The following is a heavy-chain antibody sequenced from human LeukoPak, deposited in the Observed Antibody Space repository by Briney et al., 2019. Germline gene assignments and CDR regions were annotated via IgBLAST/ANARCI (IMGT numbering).Heavy chain of an antibody. Sequence: ASVKVSCKTSGYSENFYGITWVRQVAGQGLEWMGWISAQHGQTEYAPNSQDRVTMTTDTYTNTAYMELRSLRSDDTAVYYCARDGQYSSSSPPYYYYMDVWGKGTTVTVSS. CDR1: GYSENFYG. CDR3: ARDGQYSSSSPPYYYYMDV. J-gene: IGHJ6*03. CDR2: ISAQHGQT. V-gene: IGHV1-18*01. D-gene: IGHD6-6*01.